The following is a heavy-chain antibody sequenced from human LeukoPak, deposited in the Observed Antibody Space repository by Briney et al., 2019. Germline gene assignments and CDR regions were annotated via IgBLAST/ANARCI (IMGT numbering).Heavy chain of an antibody. V-gene: IGHV3-30-3*01. D-gene: IGHD1-7*01. CDR3: ARDRGITGTTIWFDP. J-gene: IGHJ5*02. Sequence: GGSLRLSCAASGFTFSSYAMHWVRQAPGKGLEWVAVISYDGSNKYYADSVKGRFTISRDNSKNTLYLQMNSLRAEDTAVYYCARDRGITGTTIWFDPWGQGTLVTVSS. CDR2: ISYDGSNK. CDR1: GFTFSSYA.